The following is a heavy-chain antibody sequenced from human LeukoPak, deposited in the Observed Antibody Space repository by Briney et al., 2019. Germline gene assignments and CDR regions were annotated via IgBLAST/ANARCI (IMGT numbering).Heavy chain of an antibody. CDR2: INPSGGST. CDR3: ARGGVQLWLSSVY. J-gene: IGHJ4*02. V-gene: IGHV1-46*01. CDR1: GYTFTSCY. Sequence: ASVKVSCKASGYTFTSCYMHWVRQAPGQGLEWMGIINPSGGSTSYAQKFQGGVTMTRDTSTSTVYMELSSLRPEDTAVYYCARGGVQLWLSSVYWGQGTLVTVSS. D-gene: IGHD5-18*01.